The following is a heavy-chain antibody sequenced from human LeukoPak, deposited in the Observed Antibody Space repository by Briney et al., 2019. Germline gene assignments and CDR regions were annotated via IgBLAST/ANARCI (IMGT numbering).Heavy chain of an antibody. CDR2: IIPIFGTA. D-gene: IGHD3-10*01. V-gene: IGHV1-69*06. J-gene: IGHJ4*02. CDR1: GGTFSSYA. Sequence: SVKVSCKASGGTFSSYAISWVRQAPGQVLEWMGGIIPIFGTANYAQKFQGRVTITADKSTSTAYMELSSLRSEDTAVYYCARETYYYGSGSPSPFDYWGQGTLVTVSS. CDR3: ARETYYYGSGSPSPFDY.